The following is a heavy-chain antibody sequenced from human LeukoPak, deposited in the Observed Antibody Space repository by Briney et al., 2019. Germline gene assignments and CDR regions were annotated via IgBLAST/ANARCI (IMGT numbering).Heavy chain of an antibody. V-gene: IGHV4-59*01. CDR2: IYYSGST. CDR3: ASHSATWYFQH. CDR1: GGSISSYY. D-gene: IGHD6-13*01. J-gene: IGHJ1*01. Sequence: KSSETLSLTCTVSGGSISSYYWSWIRQPPGKGLEWIGYIYYSGSTNYKPSLKSRVTMSLNTSKNQFSLKLSSVTAADMAIYYCASHSATWYFQHWGQGTPVTVSS.